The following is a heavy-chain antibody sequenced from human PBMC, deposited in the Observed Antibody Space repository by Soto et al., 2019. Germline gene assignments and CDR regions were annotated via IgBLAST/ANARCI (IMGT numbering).Heavy chain of an antibody. D-gene: IGHD3-22*01. J-gene: IGHJ5*02. Sequence: ASVKVSCKVSGDTLTELSMHWVRQAPGKGLEWMGGFDPEDGETIYAQKFQGRVTMTEDTSTDTAYMELSSLRSDDTAVYYCARGGLGDYFDSSGHDTWFDTWGQGNLLTVSS. CDR2: FDPEDGET. V-gene: IGHV1-24*01. CDR3: ARGGLGDYFDSSGHDTWFDT. CDR1: GDTLTELS.